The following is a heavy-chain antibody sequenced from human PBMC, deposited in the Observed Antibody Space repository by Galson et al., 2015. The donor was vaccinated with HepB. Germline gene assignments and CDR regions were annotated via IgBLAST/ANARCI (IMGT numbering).Heavy chain of an antibody. D-gene: IGHD6-19*01. CDR2: ISGGGDLK. Sequence: SLRLSCAASGFTFSSNTMTWVRQAPGQGLEWISIISGGGDLKYYAASVKGRFTISRDNSKNTLYLQMNSLRTEDTAVYYCAKEWPYTSAWCRYFDLWGQGTLVTVSS. CDR3: AKEWPYTSAWCRYFDL. J-gene: IGHJ5*02. CDR1: GFTFSSNT. V-gene: IGHV3-23*01.